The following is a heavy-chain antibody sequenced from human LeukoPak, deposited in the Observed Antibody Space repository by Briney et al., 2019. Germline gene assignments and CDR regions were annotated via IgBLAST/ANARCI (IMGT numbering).Heavy chain of an antibody. CDR1: GGSISSYY. J-gene: IGHJ4*02. D-gene: IGHD3-16*01. V-gene: IGHV4-59*01. Sequence: ASETLTLTCTVSGGSISSYYWSWIRQPPGKGLEWIGYIYYSGSTNYNPSLKSRVTISVDTSKHQFSLKLSSVTAADTAVYYCARRGDGISFDYWGQGTLVTVSS. CDR3: ARRGDGISFDY. CDR2: IYYSGST.